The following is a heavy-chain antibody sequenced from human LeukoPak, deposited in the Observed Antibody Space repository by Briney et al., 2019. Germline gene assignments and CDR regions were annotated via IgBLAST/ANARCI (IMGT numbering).Heavy chain of an antibody. D-gene: IGHD1-26*01. Sequence: SETLSLTCSISGGPIGSSFWNWIRLSPEKGLEWIGYISYSGRTNYSPSLKSRVTISIDTSKNQLSLTLSSVTAADTALYYCARDRSGTYYTFDVWGQGTMVSVSA. J-gene: IGHJ3*01. V-gene: IGHV4-59*13. CDR3: ARDRSGTYYTFDV. CDR2: ISYSGRT. CDR1: GGPIGSSF.